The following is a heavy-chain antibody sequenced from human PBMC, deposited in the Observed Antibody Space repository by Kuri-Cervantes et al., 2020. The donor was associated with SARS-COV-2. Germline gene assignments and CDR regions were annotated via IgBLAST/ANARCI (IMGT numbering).Heavy chain of an antibody. J-gene: IGHJ6*03. CDR3: ARLQVYDSSGYPYYYCYMDV. D-gene: IGHD3-22*01. CDR2: ISSSSSYI. CDR1: GFTFSSYS. V-gene: IGHV3-21*01. Sequence: GGSLRLSCAASGFTFSSYSMNWVRQAPGKGLEWVSSISSSSSYIYYADSVKGRFTISRDNAKNSLYLQMNSLRAEDTAVYYCARLQVYDSSGYPYYYCYMDVWGKGTTVTVSS.